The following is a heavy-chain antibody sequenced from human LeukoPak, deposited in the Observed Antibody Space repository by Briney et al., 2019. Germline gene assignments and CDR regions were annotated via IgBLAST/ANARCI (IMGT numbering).Heavy chain of an antibody. J-gene: IGHJ6*02. V-gene: IGHV4-34*01. D-gene: IGHD6-19*01. CDR3: ARCPWWLAYYYYGMDV. CDR2: INHSGST. CDR1: GGSFSGYY. Sequence: SETLSLTCAVYGGSFSGYYWSWIRQPPGKGLEWIGEINHSGSTNYNPSLKSRVTISVDTSKNQFSLKLSSVTAADTAVYYCARCPWWLAYYYYGMDVWGQGTTVTVSS.